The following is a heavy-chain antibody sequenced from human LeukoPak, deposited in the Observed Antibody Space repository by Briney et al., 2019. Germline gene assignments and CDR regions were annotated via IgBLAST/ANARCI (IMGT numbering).Heavy chain of an antibody. CDR3: ARDWGFGDSEDWFDP. J-gene: IGHJ5*02. Sequence: SETLSLTCDVSGYSISRGYYWGWIRQPPGKGLEWIGSVHHTGSTYYNPSLRSRVSISVDKSTNHISLEVTSVTAADTAVYYCARDWGFGDSEDWFDPWGQGTLVTVSS. D-gene: IGHD3-10*01. CDR1: GYSISRGYY. CDR2: VHHTGST. V-gene: IGHV4-38-2*02.